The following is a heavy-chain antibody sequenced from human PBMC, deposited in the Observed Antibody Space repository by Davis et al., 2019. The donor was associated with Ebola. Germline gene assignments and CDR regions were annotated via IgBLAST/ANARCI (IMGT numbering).Heavy chain of an antibody. D-gene: IGHD6-13*01. J-gene: IGHJ5*02. Sequence: ASVKVSCKASGYTFTTYGISWVRQAPGQGLEWMGWISAYNGNTNYAQKLQGRVTMTTDTSTSTAYMELRSLRSDDTAVYYCARPGGYSSSWSWFDPWGQGTLVTVSS. CDR1: GYTFTTYG. V-gene: IGHV1-18*01. CDR2: ISAYNGNT. CDR3: ARPGGYSSSWSWFDP.